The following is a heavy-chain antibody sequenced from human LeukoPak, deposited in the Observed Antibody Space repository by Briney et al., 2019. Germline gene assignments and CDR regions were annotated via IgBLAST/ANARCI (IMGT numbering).Heavy chain of an antibody. D-gene: IGHD2-15*01. CDR2: IYTSGST. Sequence: KASETLSLTCTVSGGSISSGSYYWSWIRQPAGKGLEWIGRIYTSGSTNYNPSLKSRVTISVDTSKNQFSLKLSSVTAADTAVYYCARDQFLDCSGDSCRNWFDPWGQGTLVTVSS. CDR1: GGSISSGSYY. CDR3: ARDQFLDCSGDSCRNWFDP. V-gene: IGHV4-61*02. J-gene: IGHJ5*02.